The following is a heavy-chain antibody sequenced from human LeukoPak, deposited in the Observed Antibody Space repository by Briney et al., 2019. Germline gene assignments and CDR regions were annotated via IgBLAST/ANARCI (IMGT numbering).Heavy chain of an antibody. CDR1: GFTFSSYD. CDR3: ATPAPHGSDPSLYYYYMDV. V-gene: IGHV3-13*01. CDR2: IGTAGDT. J-gene: IGHJ6*03. D-gene: IGHD3-10*01. Sequence: GGSLRLSCAASGFTFSSYDMHWVRQATGKGLEWVSAIGTAGDTYYPGSVKGRFTISRENAKNSLYLQMNSLRAEDTAVYYCATPAPHGSDPSLYYYYMDVWGKGTTVTISS.